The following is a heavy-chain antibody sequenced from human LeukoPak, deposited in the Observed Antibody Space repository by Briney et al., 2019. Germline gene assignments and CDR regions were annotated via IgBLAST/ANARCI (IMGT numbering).Heavy chain of an antibody. CDR2: IYYSGST. CDR1: GGSISSYY. Sequence: SETLSHTCTVSGGSISSYYWSWIRQPPGKGLEWIGYIYYSGSTNYNPSLKSRVTISVDTSKNQFSLKLSSVTAADTAVYYCARGPLRITIFGVVPEHWFDPWGQGTLVTVSS. D-gene: IGHD3-3*01. J-gene: IGHJ5*02. CDR3: ARGPLRITIFGVVPEHWFDP. V-gene: IGHV4-59*01.